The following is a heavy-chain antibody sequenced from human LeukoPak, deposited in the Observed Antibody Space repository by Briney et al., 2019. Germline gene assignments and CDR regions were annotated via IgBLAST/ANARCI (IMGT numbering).Heavy chain of an antibody. CDR1: GFTFSNYW. D-gene: IGHD5/OR15-5a*01. J-gene: IGHJ4*02. V-gene: IGHV3-7*01. Sequence: GGTLRLSCAASGFTFSNYWMSWVRQAPGKGLEWVANLNQDGREKYYVDSVKGRFTISRDNAKNSLYLQMNSLRAEDTAMYYCARGTGYITVYLCRGQGTLVTVSS. CDR3: ARGTGYITVYLC. CDR2: LNQDGREK.